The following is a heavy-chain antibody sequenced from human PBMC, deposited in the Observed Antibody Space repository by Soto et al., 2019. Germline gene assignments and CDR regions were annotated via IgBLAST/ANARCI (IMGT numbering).Heavy chain of an antibody. J-gene: IGHJ6*03. V-gene: IGHV4-31*03. CDR1: GVSSSSGGYY. D-gene: IGHD1-1*01. CDR2: IYYSGST. Sequence: SETLSLTCTVSGVSSSSGGYYLSWIRQHPGKGLEWIGYIYYSGSTYYNPSLKSRVTISVDTSKNQFSLKLSSVTAADTAVYYCARSRLDSKDYYYYYMDVWGKGTTVTVSS. CDR3: ARSRLDSKDYYYYYMDV.